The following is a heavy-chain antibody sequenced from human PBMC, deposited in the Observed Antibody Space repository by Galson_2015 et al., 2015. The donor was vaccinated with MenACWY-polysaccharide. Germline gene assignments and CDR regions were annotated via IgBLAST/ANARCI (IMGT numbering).Heavy chain of an antibody. D-gene: IGHD1-1*01. CDR1: HDSISSSY. CDR3: ARRSLDNWYFDL. J-gene: IGHJ2*01. Sequence: SETLSLTCTVSHDSISSSYWSWIRQSADKGLAYIGRIHATGSTAYNPSFRSRVAMSVDLPRNNFYLRLASVTASDTAIYYCARRSLDNWYFDLWGRGTLVIVSS. V-gene: IGHV4-4*07. CDR2: IHATGST.